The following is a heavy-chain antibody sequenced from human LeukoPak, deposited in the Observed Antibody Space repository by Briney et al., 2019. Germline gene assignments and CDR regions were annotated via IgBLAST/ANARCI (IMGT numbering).Heavy chain of an antibody. D-gene: IGHD5-24*01. CDR2: INSDGSST. J-gene: IGHJ4*02. V-gene: IGHV3-74*01. Sequence: PGGSLRLSCAASGFTFSSYWMHWVRQAPGKGLVWVSRINSDGSSTSYVDSVKGRFTISRDNAKNTLYLQMNSLRAEDTAVYYCARVVSRWLHPDYFDYWGQGTLVTVSS. CDR3: ARVVSRWLHPDYFDY. CDR1: GFTFSSYW.